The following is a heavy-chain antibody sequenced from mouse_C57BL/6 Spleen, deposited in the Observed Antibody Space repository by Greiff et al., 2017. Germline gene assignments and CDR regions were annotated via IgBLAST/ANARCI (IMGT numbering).Heavy chain of an antibody. Sequence: VQLQQPGAELVKPGASVKLSCKASGYTFTSYWMHWVKQRPGQGLEWIGMIHPNSGSTNYNEKFKSKATLTVDKSSSTAYMQLSSLTSEDSAVYNCARLPAYYFDYWGQGTTLTVSS. CDR3: ARLPAYYFDY. V-gene: IGHV1-64*01. CDR2: IHPNSGST. CDR1: GYTFTSYW. J-gene: IGHJ2*01. D-gene: IGHD1-2*01.